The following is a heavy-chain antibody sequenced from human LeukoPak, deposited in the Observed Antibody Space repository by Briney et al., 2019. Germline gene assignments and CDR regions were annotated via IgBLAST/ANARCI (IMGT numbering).Heavy chain of an antibody. Sequence: GGSLRLSCAASGFTFSRYAMTWVRQAPGKGLEWVSAISGSGDSTYYADSVKGRFTISRDNSKNTLYLRMNSLRAEDTAVYYCAKPPRGSGEDYWGQGTLVTVSS. CDR1: GFTFSRYA. V-gene: IGHV3-23*01. CDR2: ISGSGDST. J-gene: IGHJ4*02. CDR3: AKPPRGSGEDY. D-gene: IGHD3-10*01.